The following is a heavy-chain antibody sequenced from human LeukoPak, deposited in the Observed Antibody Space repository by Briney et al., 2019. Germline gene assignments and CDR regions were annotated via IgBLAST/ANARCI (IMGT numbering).Heavy chain of an antibody. CDR2: ISSSGSTI. J-gene: IGHJ3*02. CDR1: GFTFSSYS. CDR3: ARDGSGSYLFIVAFDI. Sequence: GGSLRLSCAASGFTFSSYSMNWVRQAPGKGLEWVSYISSSGSTIYYADSVKGRFTISRDNAKNSLYVQMNSLRAEDTAVYYCARDGSGSYLFIVAFDIWGQGTMVTVSS. V-gene: IGHV3-48*04. D-gene: IGHD1-26*01.